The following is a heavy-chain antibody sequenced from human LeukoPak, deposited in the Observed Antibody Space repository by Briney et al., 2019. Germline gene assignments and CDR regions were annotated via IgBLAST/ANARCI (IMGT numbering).Heavy chain of an antibody. CDR3: GGSYYYFDY. V-gene: IGHV3-7*03. D-gene: IGHD1-26*01. CDR1: GFPFSSYW. CDR2: IKQDGSKK. J-gene: IGHJ4*02. Sequence: PGGSLRLSCAASGFPFSSYWMTWVRQAPGKGLEWVANIKQDGSKKSYVDSVKGRFTISRDNAKNSLYLQMNSLRAEDTAVYYCGGSYYYFDYWGQGTLVTVSS.